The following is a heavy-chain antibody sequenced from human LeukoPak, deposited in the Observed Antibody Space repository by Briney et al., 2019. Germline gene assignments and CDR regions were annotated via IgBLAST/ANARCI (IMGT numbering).Heavy chain of an antibody. CDR1: GGTFSSYA. CDR2: IIPIFGTA. D-gene: IGHD1-14*01. J-gene: IGHJ5*02. Sequence: GSSVKVSCKASGGTFSSYAISWVRQAPGQGLEWMGGIIPIFGTANYAQKFQGRVTITTDESTSTAYMELSSLRSEDTAVYYCAPPRGRTNWFDPWGQGTLVTVSS. V-gene: IGHV1-69*05. CDR3: APPRGRTNWFDP.